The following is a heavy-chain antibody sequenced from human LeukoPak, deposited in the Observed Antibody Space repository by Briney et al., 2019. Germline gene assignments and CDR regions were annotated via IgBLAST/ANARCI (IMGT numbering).Heavy chain of an antibody. V-gene: IGHV5-51*01. CDR1: GYSFTSYW. D-gene: IGHD3-22*01. CDR3: ARLRLVGVTMIVVDQGGYFDY. CDR2: IYPGDPDT. Sequence: PGESLKISCKGSGYSFTSYWIGWVRQMPGKGLEWMGTIYPGDPDTRYSPSFQGQVTISADKSISTAYLQWSSLKASDTAMYYCARLRLVGVTMIVVDQGGYFDYWGQGTLVTVSS. J-gene: IGHJ4*02.